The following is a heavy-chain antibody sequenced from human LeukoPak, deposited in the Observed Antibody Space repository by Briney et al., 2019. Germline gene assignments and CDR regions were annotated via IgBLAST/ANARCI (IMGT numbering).Heavy chain of an antibody. Sequence: GGSLRLPCAASGFTFSNYWMTWVRQAPGKGLEWVANIKEDGSEKYYVDSVKGRFTISKDNAHNSLYLQMNSLRVDDTAVYYCARDETRRFDYWGQGTLVTVSS. J-gene: IGHJ4*02. CDR1: GFTFSNYW. CDR3: ARDETRRFDY. CDR2: IKEDGSEK. V-gene: IGHV3-7*01.